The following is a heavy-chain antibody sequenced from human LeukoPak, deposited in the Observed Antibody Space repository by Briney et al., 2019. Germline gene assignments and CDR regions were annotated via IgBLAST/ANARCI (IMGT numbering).Heavy chain of an antibody. Sequence: SETLSLTCIVSGVSISSGGHYWGWIRQPPGKGLEWIGSIYYSGSTYYNPSLNSRVTMFIDMSKNHFSLKMSSVTATDTAVYYCARLVCGGGSCPAEFDYWGQGTLVTVSS. V-gene: IGHV4-39*02. D-gene: IGHD2-15*01. CDR1: GVSISSGGHY. CDR3: ARLVCGGGSCPAEFDY. J-gene: IGHJ4*02. CDR2: IYYSGST.